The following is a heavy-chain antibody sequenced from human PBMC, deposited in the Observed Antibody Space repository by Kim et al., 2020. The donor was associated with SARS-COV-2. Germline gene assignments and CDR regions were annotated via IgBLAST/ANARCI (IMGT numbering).Heavy chain of an antibody. CDR1: GFTFSSYG. V-gene: IGHV3-30*18. CDR2: ISYDGSNK. D-gene: IGHD6-6*01. J-gene: IGHJ4*02. CDR3: AKRIAARPPSDFDY. Sequence: GGSLRLSCAASGFTFSSYGMHWVRQAPGKGLEWVAVISYDGSNKYYADSVKGRFTISRDNSKNTLYLQMNSLRAEDTAVYYCAKRIAARPPSDFDYWGQGTLVTVSS.